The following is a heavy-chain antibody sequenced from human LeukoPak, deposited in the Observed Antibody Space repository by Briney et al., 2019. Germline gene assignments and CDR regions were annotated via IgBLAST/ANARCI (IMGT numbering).Heavy chain of an antibody. J-gene: IGHJ4*02. Sequence: GRSLRLFCAASGFTFSNYGMHWGRQAPGKGLEWVAVISYDGSNKFYGDSVKGRFTTSRDNSNNTLYLQMNSLTAEDTAVYYCAKGATSGYEFDYWGQGTLVTVSS. CDR1: GFTFSNYG. CDR2: ISYDGSNK. V-gene: IGHV3-30*18. D-gene: IGHD5-12*01. CDR3: AKGATSGYEFDY.